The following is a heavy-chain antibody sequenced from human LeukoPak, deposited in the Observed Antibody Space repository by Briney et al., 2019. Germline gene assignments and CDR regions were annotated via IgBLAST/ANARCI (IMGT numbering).Heavy chain of an antibody. J-gene: IGHJ4*02. Sequence: PGRSLRLSCAASGFTFSSYAMHWVRQAPGMGLEWVAVISYDGSNKYYADSVKGRFTISRDNSKNTLYLQMNSLRAEDTAVYYCASQYYYGFDYWGQGTLVTVSS. CDR2: ISYDGSNK. CDR1: GFTFSSYA. D-gene: IGHD3-10*01. CDR3: ASQYYYGFDY. V-gene: IGHV3-30*04.